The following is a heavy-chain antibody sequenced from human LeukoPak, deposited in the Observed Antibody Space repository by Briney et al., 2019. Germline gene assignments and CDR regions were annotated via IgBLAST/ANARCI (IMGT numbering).Heavy chain of an antibody. Sequence: GGSLRLSCAASGFTFSSYAMHWVRQAPGKGLEWVAVISYDGSNKYYADSVKGRFTISRDNSKNTLYLQMNSLRAEDTAVYYCARIRSGTHDNYYYYGMDVWGRGTTVTVSS. V-gene: IGHV3-30-3*01. CDR2: ISYDGSNK. J-gene: IGHJ6*02. CDR1: GFTFSSYA. D-gene: IGHD3-16*01. CDR3: ARIRSGTHDNYYYYGMDV.